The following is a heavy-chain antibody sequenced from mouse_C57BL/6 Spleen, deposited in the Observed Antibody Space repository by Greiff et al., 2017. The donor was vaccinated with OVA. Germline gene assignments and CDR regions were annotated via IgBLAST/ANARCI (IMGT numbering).Heavy chain of an antibody. V-gene: IGHV5-17*01. D-gene: IGHD2-4*01. Sequence: EVHLVESGGGLVKPGGSLKLSCAASGFTFSDYGMHWVRQAPEKGLEWVAYISSGSSTIYYADTVKGRFTISRDNAKNTLFLQMTSLRSEDTAMYYCASYDYERFAYWGQGTLVTVSA. CDR2: ISSGSSTI. J-gene: IGHJ3*01. CDR3: ASYDYERFAY. CDR1: GFTFSDYG.